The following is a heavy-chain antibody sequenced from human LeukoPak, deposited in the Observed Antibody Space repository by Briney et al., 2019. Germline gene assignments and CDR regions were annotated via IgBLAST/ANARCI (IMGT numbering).Heavy chain of an antibody. CDR3: ASSGSYRFDY. Sequence: PGGSLRLSCAASGFTFSSYSMNWVRQAPGKGLEWVAVIWYDGSNKYYADSVKGRFTISRDNSKNTLYLQMNSLRAEDTAVYYCASSGSYRFDYWGQGTLVTVSS. J-gene: IGHJ4*02. D-gene: IGHD1-26*01. CDR2: IWYDGSNK. CDR1: GFTFSSYS. V-gene: IGHV3-33*08.